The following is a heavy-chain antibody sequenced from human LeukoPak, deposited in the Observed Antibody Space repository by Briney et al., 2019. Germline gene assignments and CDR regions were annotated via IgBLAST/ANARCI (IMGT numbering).Heavy chain of an antibody. J-gene: IGHJ4*02. CDR3: ARGLLSGDLEDDY. V-gene: IGHV1-2*02. CDR2: INPKSGAT. D-gene: IGHD3-10*01. Sequence: ASVKVSCKASGYTFTSYDINWVRQAPGQGLEWMGWINPKSGATNYAQKFQGRVTMTRDTSISTAYMELSRLRSDDTAVYYCARGLLSGDLEDDYWGQGTLVTVPS. CDR1: GYTFTSYD.